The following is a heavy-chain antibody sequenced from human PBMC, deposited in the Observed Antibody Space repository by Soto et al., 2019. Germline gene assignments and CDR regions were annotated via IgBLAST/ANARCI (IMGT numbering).Heavy chain of an antibody. CDR3: ARIATYYDFWSGYYTGTSYYYGMDV. V-gene: IGHV4-31*11. D-gene: IGHD3-3*01. CDR2: IYYSGST. Sequence: SETLSLTCAVSGGSISSGGYYWSWIRQHPGKGLEWIGYIYYSGSTYYNPSLKSRVTISVDTSKNQFSLKLSSVTAADTAVYYCARIATYYDFWSGYYTGTSYYYGMDVWGQGTTVTVSS. CDR1: GGSISSGGYY. J-gene: IGHJ6*02.